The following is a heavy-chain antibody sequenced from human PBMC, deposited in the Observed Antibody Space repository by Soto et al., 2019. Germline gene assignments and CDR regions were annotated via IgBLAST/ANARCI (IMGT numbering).Heavy chain of an antibody. D-gene: IGHD6-19*01. CDR2: ITSSGGST. J-gene: IGHJ3*01. CDR1: GFTFGSYA. Sequence: PGGSLRLSCAASGFTFGSYAMSWVRQAPGKGLEWVSGITSSGGSTYYADSVKGRFLISRDSSKNTLYLQMNSLRAEDTAIYYCAKFRSSGWYDAFDFWGQGTRVTVAS. V-gene: IGHV3-23*01. CDR3: AKFRSSGWYDAFDF.